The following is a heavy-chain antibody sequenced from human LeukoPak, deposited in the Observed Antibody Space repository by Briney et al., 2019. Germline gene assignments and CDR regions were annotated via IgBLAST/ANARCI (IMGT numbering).Heavy chain of an antibody. D-gene: IGHD3-10*01. Sequence: ASVKVSCKASGYTFTSYGISWVRQAPGQGLEWMGWISAYNGNTNYAQKLQGRVTMTTDTSTSTAYLELRSLGSDDTAEYYCARGTPGGMVRGVVDYWGQGTLVTVSS. J-gene: IGHJ4*02. CDR3: ARGTPGGMVRGVVDY. V-gene: IGHV1-18*01. CDR1: GYTFTSYG. CDR2: ISAYNGNT.